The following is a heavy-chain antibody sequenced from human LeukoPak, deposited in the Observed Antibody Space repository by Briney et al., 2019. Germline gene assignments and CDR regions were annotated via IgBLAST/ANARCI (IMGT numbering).Heavy chain of an antibody. J-gene: IGHJ4*02. Sequence: ASVKVSCKASGYTFTGYYMHWVRQAPGQGPEWMGWINPNSGGTNYAQKFQGRVTMTRDTSISTAYMELSRLRSDDTAVYYCAGHEYYYDSSGYYSHWGQGTLVTVSS. CDR3: AGHEYYYDSSGYYSH. CDR2: INPNSGGT. V-gene: IGHV1-2*02. D-gene: IGHD3-22*01. CDR1: GYTFTGYY.